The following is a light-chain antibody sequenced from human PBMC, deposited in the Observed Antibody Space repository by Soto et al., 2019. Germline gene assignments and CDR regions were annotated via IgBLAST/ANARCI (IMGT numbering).Light chain of an antibody. CDR2: LNSDGSH. Sequence: QLVLTQSPSASASLGASVKLTYILSSGHSSYAIAWHQQQPEKGPRYLMRLNSDGSHTKGDGIPDRFSGSSSGAERYLTISSLQSEDEADYYCQTWGTGIAVFGGGTQLTVL. CDR3: QTWGTGIAV. V-gene: IGLV4-69*01. J-gene: IGLJ7*01. CDR1: SGHSSYA.